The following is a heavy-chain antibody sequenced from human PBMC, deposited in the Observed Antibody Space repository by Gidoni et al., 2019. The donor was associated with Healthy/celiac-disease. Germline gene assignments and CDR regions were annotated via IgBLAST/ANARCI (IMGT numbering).Heavy chain of an antibody. V-gene: IGHV3-43*02. J-gene: IGHJ6*02. CDR2: ISGDGGST. CDR1: GFTFDDYA. CDR3: AKAGYYDFWSGSPYGMDV. D-gene: IGHD3-3*01. Sequence: EVQLVESGGGVVQPGGSLRLSCAASGFTFDDYAMHWVRQAPGKGLEWVSLISGDGGSTYYADSVKGRFTISRDNSKNSLYLQMNSLRTEDTALYYCAKAGYYDFWSGSPYGMDVWGQGTTVTVSS.